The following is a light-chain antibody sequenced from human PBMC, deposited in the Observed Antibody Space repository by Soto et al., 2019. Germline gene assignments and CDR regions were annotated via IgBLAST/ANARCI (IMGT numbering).Light chain of an antibody. CDR2: GAS. CDR1: QSVSSY. CDR3: QQYNNWPPLT. J-gene: IGKJ4*01. Sequence: EVVMTQSPATLSVSPGERATLSCRASQSVSSYLAWYQQKPGQAPRLLIYGASTRATGIPARFSGGGSGTEFTLTISSLQSEDFAVYYCQQYNNWPPLTFGGGTKVEIK. V-gene: IGKV3-15*01.